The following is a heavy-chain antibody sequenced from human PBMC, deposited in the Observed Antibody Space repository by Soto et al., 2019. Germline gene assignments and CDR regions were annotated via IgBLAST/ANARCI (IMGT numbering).Heavy chain of an antibody. Sequence: SETLSLTCTVSGGSISGGGYYWSWIRQHPGKGLEWIGFITDSGSTYCNPSLKSRVTISVDTSRNQFSLNLNSVTAADTAVYYCAKDPLYGWFDPWGQGTLVTVSS. CDR3: AKDPLYGWFDP. CDR2: ITDSGST. V-gene: IGHV4-31*03. D-gene: IGHD2-2*02. J-gene: IGHJ5*02. CDR1: GGSISGGGYY.